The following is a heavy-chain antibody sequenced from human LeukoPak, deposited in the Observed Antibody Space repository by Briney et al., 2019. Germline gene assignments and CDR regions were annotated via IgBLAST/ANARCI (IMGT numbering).Heavy chain of an antibody. V-gene: IGHV1-2*02. Sequence: GASVKVSCKASGYTFTGYYMHWVRHAPGQGPEWRGWINPNSGGTNYAQKFQGRVTMIRNTSISTAYMELSSLRSEDTAVYYCARSPPSYYDGSGYYYSDIWGQGTLVTVSS. CDR2: INPNSGGT. D-gene: IGHD3-22*01. CDR1: GYTFTGYY. CDR3: ARSPPSYYDGSGYYYSDI. J-gene: IGHJ4*02.